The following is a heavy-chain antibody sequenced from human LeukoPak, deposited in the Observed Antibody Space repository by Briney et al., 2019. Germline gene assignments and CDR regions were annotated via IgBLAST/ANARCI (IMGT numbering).Heavy chain of an antibody. CDR2: ISSGSSTI. J-gene: IGHJ6*02. CDR3: ARLRYYAMDV. Sequence: GGSLRLSCAASGFTFSTFDMNWVRQAPGKGLEWVSYISSGSSTIYYADSVKGRSTISRDNAKNSLYLQMNSLRAEDTAVYYCARLRYYAMDVWGQGTTVIVSS. V-gene: IGHV3-48*01. CDR1: GFTFSTFD.